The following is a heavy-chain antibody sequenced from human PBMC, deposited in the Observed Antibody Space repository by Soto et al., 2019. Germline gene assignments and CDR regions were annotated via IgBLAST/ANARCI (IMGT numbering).Heavy chain of an antibody. J-gene: IGHJ4*02. V-gene: IGHV1-46*01. Sequence: QVLLVQSGAEVKKPGASVKVSCKASGYTFTTYYMHWVRQAPGQGLEWMGVINPSGDSTTYAQKFRGRFTRTRDTSTDTLFMELSSRRSEDTAVYYCARDWEFGYWGQGTLVTVSS. CDR2: INPSGDST. CDR3: ARDWEFGY. CDR1: GYTFTTYY. D-gene: IGHD3-10*01.